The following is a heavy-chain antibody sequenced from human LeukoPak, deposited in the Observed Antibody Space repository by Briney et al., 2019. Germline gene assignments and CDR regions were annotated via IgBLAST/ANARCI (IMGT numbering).Heavy chain of an antibody. V-gene: IGHV1-24*01. D-gene: IGHD3-9*01. J-gene: IGHJ4*02. CDR2: FDPEDGET. Sequence: ASVKVSCKVSGYTLTELSMHWVRQAPGKGLEWMGGFDPEDGETIYAQKFQGRVTMTEDTSTDTAYMELSSLRSEHTAVYYCATTLRLRYFDWLSYNPFDYWGQGTLVTVSS. CDR3: ATTLRLRYFDWLSYNPFDY. CDR1: GYTLTELS.